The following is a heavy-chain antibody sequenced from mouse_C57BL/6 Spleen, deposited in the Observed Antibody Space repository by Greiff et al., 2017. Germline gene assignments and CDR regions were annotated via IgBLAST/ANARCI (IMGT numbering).Heavy chain of an antibody. CDR1: EYTFTDYN. CDR2: INPNNGGT. Sequence: VQLQQSGPELVKPGASVKMSCKASEYTFTDYNMHWVKQSHGKSLEWIGYINPNNGGTSYNQKFKGKATLTVNKSSSTAYMELRSLTSEDSAVYYCAREEVYYSNSWFAYWGQGTLVTVSA. V-gene: IGHV1-22*01. CDR3: AREEVYYSNSWFAY. D-gene: IGHD2-5*01. J-gene: IGHJ3*01.